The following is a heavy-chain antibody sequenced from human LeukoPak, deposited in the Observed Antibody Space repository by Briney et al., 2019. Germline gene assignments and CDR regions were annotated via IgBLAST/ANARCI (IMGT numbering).Heavy chain of an antibody. J-gene: IGHJ4*02. CDR1: GGSISSSSYY. CDR2: IYYSGST. D-gene: IGHD3-22*01. V-gene: IGHV4-39*07. CDR3: AREGVYYDSIDY. Sequence: KSSETLSLTCTVSGGSISSSSYYWDWIRQPPVKGLEWIGSIYYSGSTYYNPSLKSRVTISVDTSKNQFSLKLGSVTAADTAVYYCAREGVYYDSIDYWGQGTLVTVSS.